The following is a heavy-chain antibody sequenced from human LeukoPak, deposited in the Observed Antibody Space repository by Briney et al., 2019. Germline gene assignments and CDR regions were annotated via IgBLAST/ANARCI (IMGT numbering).Heavy chain of an antibody. CDR1: GYTFTGYY. V-gene: IGHV1-2*06. Sequence: ASVKVSCKASGYTFTGYYMHWVRQAPGQGLEWMGRINPNSGSTNYAQKFQGRVTMTRDTSISTAYKELSRLRSDDTAVYYCARILSGDYVLAYFQHWGQGTLVTVSS. J-gene: IGHJ1*01. CDR2: INPNSGST. D-gene: IGHD4-17*01. CDR3: ARILSGDYVLAYFQH.